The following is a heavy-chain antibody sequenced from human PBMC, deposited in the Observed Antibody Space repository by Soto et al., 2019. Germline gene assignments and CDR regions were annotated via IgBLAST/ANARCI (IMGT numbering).Heavy chain of an antibody. V-gene: IGHV4-34*01. CDR3: AGPPHDTHAS. CDR2: INHSGDT. Sequence: SETLSLTCAVSGGRFSNYFWAWIRQAPGKGLEWIGEINHSGDTHFDPSLESRVTMSVDTSKNQFSLKLRSVTAADTAVYYCAGPPHDTHASWGQGTLVTVSS. CDR1: GGRFSNYF. D-gene: IGHD3-22*01. J-gene: IGHJ4*02.